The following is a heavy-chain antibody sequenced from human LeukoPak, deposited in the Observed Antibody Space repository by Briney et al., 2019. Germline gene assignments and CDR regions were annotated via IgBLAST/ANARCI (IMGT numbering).Heavy chain of an antibody. Sequence: GASVKVSCKASGYSFTSHYMHWVRQAPGQGLEGMGWINPNSGGTNYAQKFQGRVTMTRDTSISTAYMELSRLRSDDTAVYYCAREETFGGGVSCWFDPWGQGTLVTVSS. J-gene: IGHJ5*02. V-gene: IGHV1-2*02. CDR1: GYSFTSHY. CDR3: AREETFGGGVSCWFDP. CDR2: INPNSGGT. D-gene: IGHD2-15*01.